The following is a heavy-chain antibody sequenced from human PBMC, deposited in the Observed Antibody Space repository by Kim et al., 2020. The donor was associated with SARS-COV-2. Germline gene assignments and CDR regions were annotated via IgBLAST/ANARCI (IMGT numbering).Heavy chain of an antibody. CDR1: GYTFISYD. CDR2: MNPYSGNT. Sequence: ASVKVSCKASGYTFISYDINWVRQATGQGLEWMGWMNPYSGNTGYAQKFQGRVTMTRNTSINTAYMELSSLGSEDTAVYYCARASPAYNWWNLGNWFDPWGQGTMVTVSS. D-gene: IGHD1-20*01. V-gene: IGHV1-8*01. CDR3: ARASPAYNWWNLGNWFDP. J-gene: IGHJ5*02.